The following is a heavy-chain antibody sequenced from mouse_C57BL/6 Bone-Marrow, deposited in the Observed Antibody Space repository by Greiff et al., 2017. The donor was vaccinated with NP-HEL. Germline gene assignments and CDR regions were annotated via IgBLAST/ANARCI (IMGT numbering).Heavy chain of an antibody. CDR1: GYTFTSYW. D-gene: IGHD4-1*01. V-gene: IGHV1-64*01. CDR2: IHPNSGST. CDR3: ARGCWDNYFDY. J-gene: IGHJ2*01. Sequence: QVQLKQPGAELVKPGASVKLSCKASGYTFTSYWMHWVKQRPGQGLEWIGMIHPNSGSTNYNEKFKSKATLTVDKSSSTAYMQLSSLTSEDSAVYYCARGCWDNYFDYWGQGTTLTVSS.